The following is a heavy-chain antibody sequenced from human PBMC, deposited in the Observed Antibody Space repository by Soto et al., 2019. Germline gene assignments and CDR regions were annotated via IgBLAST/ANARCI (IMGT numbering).Heavy chain of an antibody. D-gene: IGHD3-22*01. J-gene: IGHJ4*02. Sequence: QVQLVESGGGVVQPGRSLRLSCAASGFTFSSYGMHWVRQAPGKGLEWVAVIWYDGSNKYYADSVKGRFTISRDNSKNTLYLQMNSLRAEDTAVYYCARDRENYYDSSGYSFDYWGQGTLVTDSS. CDR2: IWYDGSNK. V-gene: IGHV3-33*01. CDR1: GFTFSSYG. CDR3: ARDRENYYDSSGYSFDY.